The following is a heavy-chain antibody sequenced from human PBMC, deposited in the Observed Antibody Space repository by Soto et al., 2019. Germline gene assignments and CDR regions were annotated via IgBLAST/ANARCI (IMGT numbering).Heavy chain of an antibody. Sequence: LRLSCAASGFTFSSYGMHWVRQAPGKGLEWVAVISYDGSNKYYADSVKGRFTISRDNSKNTLYLQMNSLRAEDTAVYYCAKSTDSSGYSYFDYWGQGTLVTVSS. J-gene: IGHJ4*02. D-gene: IGHD3-22*01. V-gene: IGHV3-30*18. CDR2: ISYDGSNK. CDR3: AKSTDSSGYSYFDY. CDR1: GFTFSSYG.